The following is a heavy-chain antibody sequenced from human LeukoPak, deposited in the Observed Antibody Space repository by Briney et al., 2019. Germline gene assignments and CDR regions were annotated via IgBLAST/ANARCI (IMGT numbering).Heavy chain of an antibody. Sequence: GGSLRLSCAASGFNFRNYAMAWVRQAPGKGLEWVSGISAGATGTYYAASVRGRFTISRDNSQNTLYLHMNSLRAEDTAVYYCAKYAVREIFFGDYWGQGTLVAVSS. CDR3: AKYAVREIFFGDY. CDR1: GFNFRNYA. CDR2: ISAGATGT. D-gene: IGHD3-3*01. V-gene: IGHV3-23*01. J-gene: IGHJ4*02.